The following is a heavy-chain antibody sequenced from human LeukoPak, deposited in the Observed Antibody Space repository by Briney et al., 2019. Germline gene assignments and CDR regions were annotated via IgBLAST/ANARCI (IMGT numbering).Heavy chain of an antibody. CDR1: GFSLSTSGVG. V-gene: IGHV2-5*01. CDR3: AHRRGWLRPTNAFDI. D-gene: IGHD5-12*01. Sequence: SGPTLVNPTQTLTLTCTFSGFSLSTSGVGVGWIRQPPGKALEWIALIYWNDDKRYSPSLKSRLTITKDTSKNQVVLTMTNMDPVDTATYYCAHRRGWLRPTNAFDIWGQGTMVTVSS. CDR2: IYWNDDK. J-gene: IGHJ3*02.